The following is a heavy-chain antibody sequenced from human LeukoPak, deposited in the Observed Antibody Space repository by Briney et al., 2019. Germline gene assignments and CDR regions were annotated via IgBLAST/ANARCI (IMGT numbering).Heavy chain of an antibody. CDR2: IYYSGST. D-gene: IGHD2/OR15-2a*01. V-gene: IGHV4-59*01. Sequence: PSETLSLTCTVSGGSISSYYWSWIRQPPGKGLEWIGYIYYSGSTNYNPSLKSRVTISVDTSKNQFSLKLSSVTAADTAVYYCATEKYFGSGSDYWGQGTLVTVSS. J-gene: IGHJ4*02. CDR1: GGSISSYY. CDR3: ATEKYFGSGSDY.